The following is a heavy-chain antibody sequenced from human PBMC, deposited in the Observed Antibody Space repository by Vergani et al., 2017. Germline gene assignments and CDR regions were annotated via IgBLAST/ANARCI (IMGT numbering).Heavy chain of an antibody. D-gene: IGHD6-13*01. CDR2: IYHSGST. V-gene: IGHV4-30-2*03. CDR1: GGSISSGGYS. J-gene: IGHJ4*02. CDR3: ASTIYSSSWYGDY. Sequence: QLQLQESGSGLVKPSQTLSLTCAVSGGSISSGGYSWGWIRQPPGKGLEWIGSIYHSGSTYYNPSLKSRVTISVDTSKNQFSLKLSSVTAADTAVYYCASTIYSSSWYGDYWGQGTLVTVSS.